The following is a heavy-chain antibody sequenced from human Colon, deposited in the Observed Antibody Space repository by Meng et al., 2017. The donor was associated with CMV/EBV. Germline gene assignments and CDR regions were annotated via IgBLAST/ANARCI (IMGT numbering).Heavy chain of an antibody. J-gene: IGHJ4*02. CDR2: INSNSGAT. Sequence: VQLVQSGAELNEPGASVKVSCKTSGYTFSDYHIHWVRQAPGQGLEWMGWINSNSGATDYAQKFQGRFTMTRDTSITTVYMELSSLRSDDTAVYYCARDPSGSRVPFDYWGQGSLVTVSS. V-gene: IGHV1-2*02. CDR1: GYTFSDYH. CDR3: ARDPSGSRVPFDY. D-gene: IGHD1-26*01.